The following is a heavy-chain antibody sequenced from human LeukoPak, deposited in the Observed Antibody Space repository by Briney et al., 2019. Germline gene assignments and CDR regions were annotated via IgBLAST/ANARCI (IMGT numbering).Heavy chain of an antibody. J-gene: IGHJ4*02. D-gene: IGHD6-13*01. V-gene: IGHV1-18*01. CDR2: ISTYNDNT. Sequence: ASVKVSCKASGYTFINYGLSWMRQAPGQGLEWMGWISTYNDNTNYAQNLQGRVTMTTDTSTSTAYMELRSLRSNDTAVYYCARAGYSRTYYFDYWGQGTLVTVSS. CDR3: ARAGYSRTYYFDY. CDR1: GYTFINYG.